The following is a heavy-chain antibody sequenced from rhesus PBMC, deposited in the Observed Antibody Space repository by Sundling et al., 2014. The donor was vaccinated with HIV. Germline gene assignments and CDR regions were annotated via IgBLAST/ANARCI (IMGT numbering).Heavy chain of an antibody. D-gene: IGHD2-21*01. V-gene: IGHV4-127*01. CDR2: VYSSGTK. CDR1: GDSIISGYG. Sequence: QVQLQESGPGLVKPSATLSLTCVVSGDSIISGYGWTWVRQSPGKGLKWIATVYSSGTKYLNPSLQSRVTLSLDTSKNEVSVRLTSVTAADTAVYYCLRDGEYCVGAVCYGDYWGQGVLVTVSS. CDR3: LRDGEYCVGAVCYGDY. J-gene: IGHJ4*01.